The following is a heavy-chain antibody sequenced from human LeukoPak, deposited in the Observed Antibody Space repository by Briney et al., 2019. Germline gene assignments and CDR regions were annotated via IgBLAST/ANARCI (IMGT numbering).Heavy chain of an antibody. V-gene: IGHV3-11*01. CDR3: ARDRKSAWYPLVDY. CDR2: MSSSGSTK. J-gene: IGHJ4*02. Sequence: PGGSLRLSCAVSGFTFSDYYMSWIRQAPGKGLEWISYMSSSGSTKYYADSVKGRFTISSDNAKNSLYLQMNSLRAEDTAVYYCARDRKSAWYPLVDYWGQGTLVTVSS. CDR1: GFTFSDYY. D-gene: IGHD6-19*01.